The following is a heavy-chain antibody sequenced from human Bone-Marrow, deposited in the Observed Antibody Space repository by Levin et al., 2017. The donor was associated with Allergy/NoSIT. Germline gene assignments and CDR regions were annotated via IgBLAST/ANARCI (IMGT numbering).Heavy chain of an antibody. V-gene: IGHV1-69*13. CDR2: ILPLFGAT. Sequence: SVKVSCKTSGGTFRSFVLSWVRQAPGQGLEWMGNILPLFGATNYAARFQDRVTITADESTSTSYMSLSSLTSEDTAVYYCAKSPLGYGGDSGYLDSWGQGTLVTVSS. J-gene: IGHJ4*02. CDR1: GGTFRSFV. D-gene: IGHD2-21*02. CDR3: AKSPLGYGGDSGYLDS.